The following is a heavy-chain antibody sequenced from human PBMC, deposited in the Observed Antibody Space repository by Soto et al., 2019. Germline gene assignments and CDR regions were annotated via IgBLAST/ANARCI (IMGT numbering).Heavy chain of an antibody. D-gene: IGHD3-22*01. CDR2: IYYSGST. J-gene: IGHJ3*02. Sequence: QVQLQESSQGLVKPSETLSLTCTVSGGSVSTYYWSWIRQPPGKGLEWIAYIYYSGSTSYNPSLKSRVTISLDTSKNQFSLKLSSVTAADTAVYYCARTYDDSGPNSGGYGFDIWGPGTMVTVSS. V-gene: IGHV4-59*02. CDR3: ARTYDDSGPNSGGYGFDI. CDR1: GGSVSTYY.